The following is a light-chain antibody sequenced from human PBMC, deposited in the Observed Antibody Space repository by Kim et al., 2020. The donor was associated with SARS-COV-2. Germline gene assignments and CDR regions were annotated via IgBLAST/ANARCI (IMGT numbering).Light chain of an antibody. CDR2: AAS. CDR1: QSISTY. J-gene: IGKJ2*01. V-gene: IGKV1-39*01. CDR3: QQTYSTPHT. Sequence: SASVGDRVTITCRASQSISTYVNWYQQKAGKAPKLLIYAASSLQSGVTSRFSDSGSGTDFTLTISSLQPEDFATYYCQQTYSTPHTFGQGTKLEI.